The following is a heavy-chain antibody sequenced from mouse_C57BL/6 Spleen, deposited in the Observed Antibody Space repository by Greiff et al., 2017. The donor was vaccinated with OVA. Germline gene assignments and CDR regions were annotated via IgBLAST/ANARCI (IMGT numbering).Heavy chain of an antibody. CDR1: GYTFTSYW. CDR3: ASLDYDGAY. V-gene: IGHV1-55*01. Sequence: QVQLQQSGAELVQPGASVKMSCKASGYTFTSYWITWVKQRPGQGLEWLGDIYPGSGSTNYNAKFKSKATLTVDTSSSTAYMQLSSLTTEDSAVYYCASLDYDGAYWGQGTLVTVSA. D-gene: IGHD2-4*01. J-gene: IGHJ3*01. CDR2: IYPGSGST.